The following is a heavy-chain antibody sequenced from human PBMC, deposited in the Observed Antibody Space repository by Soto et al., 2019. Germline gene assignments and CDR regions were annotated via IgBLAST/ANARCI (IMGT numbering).Heavy chain of an antibody. CDR1: GGSISSYY. D-gene: IGHD5-12*01. V-gene: IGHV4-59*01. Sequence: PSETLSVTCTVSGGSISSYYWSWIRQPPGKGLEWIGYIYYSGSTNYNSSLKSRVTISVDTSKNQFSLKLSSVTAADTAVYYCARVGSGYDSHFYYYYYMDVWGKGTTVTVSS. CDR2: IYYSGST. CDR3: ARVGSGYDSHFYYYYYMDV. J-gene: IGHJ6*03.